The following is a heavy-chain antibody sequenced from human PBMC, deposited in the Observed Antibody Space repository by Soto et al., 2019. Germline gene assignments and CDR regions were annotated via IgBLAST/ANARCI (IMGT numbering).Heavy chain of an antibody. CDR3: ARGSDYGDYFSGYYYYGMDV. Sequence: EVQLVESGGGLVKPGGSLRLSCAASGFTFSSYSMNWVRQAPGKGLEWVSSISSSSSYIYYADSVKGRFTISRDNAKNSLYLQMNSLRAEDTAVYYCARGSDYGDYFSGYYYYGMDVWGQGTTVTVSS. CDR2: ISSSSSYI. CDR1: GFTFSSYS. V-gene: IGHV3-21*01. D-gene: IGHD4-17*01. J-gene: IGHJ6*02.